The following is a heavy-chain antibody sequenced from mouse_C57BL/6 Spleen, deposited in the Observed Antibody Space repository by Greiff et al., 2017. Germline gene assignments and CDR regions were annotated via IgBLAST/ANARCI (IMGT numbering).Heavy chain of an antibody. J-gene: IGHJ4*01. CDR2: IYPRDGST. CDR3: ARVGTTYAMDY. V-gene: IGHV1-85*01. D-gene: IGHD2-3*01. CDR1: GYTFTSYA. Sequence: VQLQQSGPELVKPGASVKLSCKASGYTFTSYAINWVKQRPGQGLEWIGWIYPRDGSTKYNDKFKGKATLTVDTSSSTAYMELHSLTSEDSAVYFCARVGTTYAMDYWGQGTSGTVSS.